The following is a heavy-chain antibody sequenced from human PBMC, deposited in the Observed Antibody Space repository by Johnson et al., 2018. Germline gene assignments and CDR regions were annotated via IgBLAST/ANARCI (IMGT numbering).Heavy chain of an antibody. CDR1: GAILSSYA. Sequence: EVQLVETGGGLVQPGGSLRLSCAASGAILSSYAMHWVRQAPGKGLVYVSTISSSGAMTYYADSVKGRFTISGDNSKNTLYLQMGGLRAEDTAVYYCARGWGTYGYLGRNAFDSWGQGTMVTVS. CDR3: ARGWGTYGYLGRNAFDS. V-gene: IGHV3-64*07. CDR2: ISSSGAMT. D-gene: IGHD5-18*01. J-gene: IGHJ3*02.